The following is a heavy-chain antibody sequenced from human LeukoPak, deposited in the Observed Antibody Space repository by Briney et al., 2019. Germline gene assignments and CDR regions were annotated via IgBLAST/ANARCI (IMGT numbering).Heavy chain of an antibody. CDR3: ASQNNYYHGLDV. J-gene: IGHJ6*02. Sequence: SETLSLTCTVAGGSISSYHWSWIRQPPGKGLEWIGHIYYSGSTNYNPSLRRRVTISLDTSKKQFSLKVSSVTAADTAVYYCASQNNYYHGLDVWGQGTTVSVSS. CDR1: GGSISSYH. V-gene: IGHV4-59*08. CDR2: IYYSGST.